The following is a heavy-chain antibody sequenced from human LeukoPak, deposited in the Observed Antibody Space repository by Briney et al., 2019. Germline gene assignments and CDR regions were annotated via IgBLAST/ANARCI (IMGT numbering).Heavy chain of an antibody. Sequence: SVKVSCKASGGTFSSYAISWVRQAPGQGLEWMGRIIPILGIANYAQKFQGRVTITADKSTSTAYMELSSLRSEDTAVYYCARGAGPYYYDSSGSIGYYYYGMDVWAKGPRSPSP. J-gene: IGHJ6*02. D-gene: IGHD3-22*01. CDR1: GGTFSSYA. CDR2: IIPILGIA. CDR3: ARGAGPYYYDSSGSIGYYYYGMDV. V-gene: IGHV1-69*04.